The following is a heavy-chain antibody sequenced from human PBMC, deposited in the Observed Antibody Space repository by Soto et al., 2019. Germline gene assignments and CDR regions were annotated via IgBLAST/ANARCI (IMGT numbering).Heavy chain of an antibody. V-gene: IGHV3-30-3*01. Sequence: QVQLVESGGGVVQPGRSLRLSCAASGFTFSSYAMHWVRQAPGKGLEWVAVISYDGSNKYYADSVKGRFTISRDNSKNTLYLQMNSLRAEDTAEYYCARGVRFLDWFDPWGQGTLVTVSS. CDR1: GFTFSSYA. CDR3: ARGVRFLDWFDP. J-gene: IGHJ5*02. D-gene: IGHD3-3*01. CDR2: ISYDGSNK.